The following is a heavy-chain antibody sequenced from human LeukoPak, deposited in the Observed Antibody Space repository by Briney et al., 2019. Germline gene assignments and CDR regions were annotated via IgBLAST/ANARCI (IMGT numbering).Heavy chain of an antibody. Sequence: SETLSLTCAVYGGSFSGYYWSWIRQSPGKGLEWIGEINHSGSTNYNPSLKSRVTISVDTSKNQFSLKLSSVTAADTAVYYCARGPRRRDGYNYNFDYWGQGTLVTVSS. D-gene: IGHD5-24*01. V-gene: IGHV4-34*01. J-gene: IGHJ4*02. CDR1: GGSFSGYY. CDR2: INHSGST. CDR3: ARGPRRRDGYNYNFDY.